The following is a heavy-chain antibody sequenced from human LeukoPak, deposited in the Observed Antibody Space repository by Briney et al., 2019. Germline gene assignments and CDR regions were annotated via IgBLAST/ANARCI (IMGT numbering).Heavy chain of an antibody. Sequence: SGGSLRLSCAASGFTVSSSYMSWVRQAPGKGLEWVSVIYSGGSTYYADSVKGRFTISRDNSKNTLYLQMNSLRADDTAVYYCARDPLYWGQGTLVTVSS. CDR2: IYSGGST. CDR3: ARDPLY. V-gene: IGHV3-66*01. J-gene: IGHJ4*02. CDR1: GFTVSSSY.